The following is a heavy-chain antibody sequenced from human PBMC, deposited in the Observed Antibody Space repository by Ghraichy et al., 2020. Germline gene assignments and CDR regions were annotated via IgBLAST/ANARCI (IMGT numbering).Heavy chain of an antibody. CDR2: ISAYNGDT. CDR1: GYTFTRYG. CDR3: ARAPPATSDAFDT. Sequence: ASVKVSCKASGYTFTRYGISWVRRAPGQGLEWMGWISAYNGDTNYAQKFQGRVTMTTDTSTGTAYMDLRSLRSDDTAVYYCARAPPATSDAFDTWGQGTLDTVAS. V-gene: IGHV1-18*01. J-gene: IGHJ3*02.